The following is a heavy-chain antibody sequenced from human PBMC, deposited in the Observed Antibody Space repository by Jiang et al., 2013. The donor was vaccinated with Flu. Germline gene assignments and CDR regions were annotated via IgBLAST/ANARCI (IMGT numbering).Heavy chain of an antibody. D-gene: IGHD6-19*01. CDR2: IGPSDSFT. J-gene: IGHJ4*02. Sequence: GRIGPSDSFTRYSPSFEGHVTISADKSISTAYLQLSRLTASDTAIYYCVRHAFGYSGWHYFDSWGQGTLVTVSS. V-gene: IGHV5-10-1*01. CDR3: VRHAFGYSGWHYFDS.